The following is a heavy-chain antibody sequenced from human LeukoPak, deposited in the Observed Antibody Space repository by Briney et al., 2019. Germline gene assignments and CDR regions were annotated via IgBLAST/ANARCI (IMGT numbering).Heavy chain of an antibody. V-gene: IGHV4-31*03. Sequence: PSQTLSLTCTVSGGSISSGGYYWSWIRQHPGEGLEWIGYIYYSGSTYYNPSLKSRVTISVDTSKNQFSLKLSSVTAADTAVYYCAGGNGYFDWLLSEGYFDYWGQGTLVTVSS. D-gene: IGHD3-9*01. J-gene: IGHJ4*02. CDR3: AGGNGYFDWLLSEGYFDY. CDR1: GGSISSGGYY. CDR2: IYYSGST.